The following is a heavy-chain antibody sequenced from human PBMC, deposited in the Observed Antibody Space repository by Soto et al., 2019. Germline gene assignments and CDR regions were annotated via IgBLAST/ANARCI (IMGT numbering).Heavy chain of an antibody. V-gene: IGHV4-31*03. J-gene: IGHJ4*02. CDR2: IYYSGST. CDR1: GGSISSGGYY. Sequence: QVQLQESVPGLVKPSQTLSLTCTVSGGSISSGGYYWSWIRQHPGKGLEWIGYIYYSGSTYYNPSLKSRVTISVDTSKNQFSLKLSSVTAADTAVYYCARGGIAAAAPPDYWGQGTLVTVSS. D-gene: IGHD6-13*01. CDR3: ARGGIAAAAPPDY.